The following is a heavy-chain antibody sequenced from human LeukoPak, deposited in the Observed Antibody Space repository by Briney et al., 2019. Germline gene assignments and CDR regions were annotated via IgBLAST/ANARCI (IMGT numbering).Heavy chain of an antibody. CDR1: GFTVTSNY. J-gene: IGHJ3*02. Sequence: GGSLRLSCAASGFTVTSNYMSWVRQAPGKGLEWVGFIRSKAYDTTTEYSASVKGRFTISTDDSTTIGYLPMNSLKTQDTAVYYCTRVSSLGAFDIWGQGKMVTVSS. V-gene: IGHV3-22*01. CDR2: IRSKAYDTTT. CDR3: TRVSSLGAFDI.